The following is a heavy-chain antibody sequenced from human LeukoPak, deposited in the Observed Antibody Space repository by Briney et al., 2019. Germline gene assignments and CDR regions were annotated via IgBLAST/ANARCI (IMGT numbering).Heavy chain of an antibody. CDR3: ARIVGATRWEGRGYYFDY. CDR1: GGSISSGGYY. D-gene: IGHD1-26*01. J-gene: IGHJ4*02. CDR2: IYYSGST. Sequence: SQTLSLTCTVSGGSISSGGYYWSWIRQHPGKGLEWIGYIYYSGSTYYDPSLKSRVTISVDTSKNQFSLKLSSVTAADTAAYYCARIVGATRWEGRGYYFDYWGQGTLVTVSS. V-gene: IGHV4-31*03.